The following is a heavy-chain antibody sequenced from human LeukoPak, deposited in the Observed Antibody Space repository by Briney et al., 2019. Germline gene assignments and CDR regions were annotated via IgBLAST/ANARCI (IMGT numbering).Heavy chain of an antibody. CDR2: IYYSGST. D-gene: IGHD6-6*01. J-gene: IGHJ4*02. CDR1: GGSISSSIYY. Sequence: PAETLSLTCTVSGGSISSSIYYCGGIRQPPGKGLEGIGSIYYSGSTYYNPALKRRVTIAVDTPKNQFSLKLSSVPAADTAVYYCATIASGRFPYSSPSAEFAYWGQGTLVTVSS. CDR3: ATIASGRFPYSSPSAEFAY. V-gene: IGHV4-39*07.